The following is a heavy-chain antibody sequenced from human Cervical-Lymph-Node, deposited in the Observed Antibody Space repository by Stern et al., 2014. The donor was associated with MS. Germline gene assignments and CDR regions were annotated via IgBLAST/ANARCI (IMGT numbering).Heavy chain of an antibody. CDR1: GDSINSGGHY. CDR3: ASRWSGTYYGQNWFDP. V-gene: IGHV4-31*03. J-gene: IGHJ5*02. CDR2: IYNSGAT. Sequence: QVQLVESGPGLVKPSQTLSLTCTVSGDSINSGGHYWSWLRQRPGKGLEWIGYIYNSGATFYSPSLKGRVTISLDTSKNQFSLTLSSVTAADTAIYYCASRWSGTYYGQNWFDPWGQGILVTVSS. D-gene: IGHD1-26*01.